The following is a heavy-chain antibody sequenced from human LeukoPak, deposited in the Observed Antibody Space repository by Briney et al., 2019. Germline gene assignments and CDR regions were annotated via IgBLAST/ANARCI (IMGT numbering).Heavy chain of an antibody. CDR3: TRAQYSYGSGSGDYVAS. V-gene: IGHV1-8*03. CDR2: MNPNSGNT. J-gene: IGHJ4*02. Sequence: ASVKVSCKASGYTFTSYDINGVRQATGQGLEWMGWMNPNSGNTGYAQKFQGRVTITRNTSISTAYMELSSLRSEDTAVYHCTRAQYSYGSGSGDYVASWGEGTPVTVSS. CDR1: GYTFTSYD. D-gene: IGHD3-10*01.